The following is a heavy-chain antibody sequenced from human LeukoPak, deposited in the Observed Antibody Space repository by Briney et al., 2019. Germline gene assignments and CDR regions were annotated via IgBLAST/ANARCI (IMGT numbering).Heavy chain of an antibody. D-gene: IGHD6-19*01. CDR2: ISYTGST. CDR1: GGSTSIYY. Sequence: PSETLSLTCTVSGGSTSIYYWNWIRQPPGKGLEWIGYISYTGSTNYNPSLKSRVSISLDTSKNQFSLKLGSVTAADTAVYYCARLPEFGSGWYFDYWGQGTLVTVSS. CDR3: ARLPEFGSGWYFDY. J-gene: IGHJ4*02. V-gene: IGHV4-59*08.